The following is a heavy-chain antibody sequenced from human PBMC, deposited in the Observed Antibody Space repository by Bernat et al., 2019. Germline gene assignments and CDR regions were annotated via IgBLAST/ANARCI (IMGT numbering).Heavy chain of an antibody. J-gene: IGHJ5*02. CDR2: IIPILGIA. V-gene: IGHV1-69*04. D-gene: IGHD3-3*01. CDR3: AASGSGRNWFDP. CDR1: GGTFSSYA. Sequence: QVQLVQSGAEVKKPGSSVKVSCKASGGTFSSYAISWVRQAPGQGLEWMGRIIPILGIANYAQKFQGRVTITADKSTSTAYMELSSLRSEDTAMYDCAASGSGRNWFDPWGQGTLVTVSS.